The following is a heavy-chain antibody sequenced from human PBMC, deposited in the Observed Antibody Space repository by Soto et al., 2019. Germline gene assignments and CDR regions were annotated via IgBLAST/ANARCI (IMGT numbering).Heavy chain of an antibody. CDR1: GFTFSSYA. J-gene: IGHJ4*02. V-gene: IGHV3-23*01. D-gene: IGHD2-2*01. CDR3: AKNEGSSCPCLSMAY. CDR2: ISGAGGST. Sequence: PGGSLRLSCAASGFTFSSYAMSWVRQAPGKGLEWVSAISGAGGSTYYADSVKGRFTISRDNSKNTLYLQMNSLRAGDTAVYYCAKNEGSSCPCLSMAYWGQGALVTVSS.